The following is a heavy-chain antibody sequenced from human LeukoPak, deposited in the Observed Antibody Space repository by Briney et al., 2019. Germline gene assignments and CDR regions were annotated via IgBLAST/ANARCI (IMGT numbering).Heavy chain of an antibody. Sequence: GGSLRLSCTASGFVSSNYMSWVRQTPGKGLEWVSVIYSGGITYYADSVKGRFTVSRDNSKNTVYLEMNSLRAEDTAVYYCARSSMAVAGTLDYWGQGTLVTVSS. V-gene: IGHV3-66*01. D-gene: IGHD6-19*01. J-gene: IGHJ4*02. CDR1: GFVSSNY. CDR2: IYSGGIT. CDR3: ARSSMAVAGTLDY.